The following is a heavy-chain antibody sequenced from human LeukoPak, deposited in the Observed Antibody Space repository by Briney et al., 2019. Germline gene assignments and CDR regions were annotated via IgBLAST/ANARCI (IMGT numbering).Heavy chain of an antibody. Sequence: GGSLRLSCAASGFTVDSNYLSWVRQAPGKGLEWVSTIYTGGNTYYAASVKGRFTISRDFSKNTVFLHLNSLRAEDTAMYYCARGDDSGYYDYFDYWGQGALVTVSS. J-gene: IGHJ4*02. D-gene: IGHD3-22*01. CDR3: ARGDDSGYYDYFDY. V-gene: IGHV3-53*01. CDR2: IYTGGNT. CDR1: GFTVDSNY.